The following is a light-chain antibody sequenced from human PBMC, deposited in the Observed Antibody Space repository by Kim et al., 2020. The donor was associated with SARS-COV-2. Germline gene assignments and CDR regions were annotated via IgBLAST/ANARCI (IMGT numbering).Light chain of an antibody. Sequence: QSVLTQPPSASGTPGQRVTISCFGSSSNIGSNYVHWYQQFPGTTPKLLIYRNNQRPSGVSDRFSGSKSGTSASLAISGLRSEDEADYYCVAWDDSPSGMVFCGGTQLTVL. CDR1: SSNIGSNY. CDR3: VAWDDSPSGMV. J-gene: IGLJ2*01. CDR2: RNN. V-gene: IGLV1-47*01.